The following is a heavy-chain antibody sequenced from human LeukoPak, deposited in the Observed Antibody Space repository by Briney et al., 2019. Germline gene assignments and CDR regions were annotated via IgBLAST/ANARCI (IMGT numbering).Heavy chain of an antibody. Sequence: SETLSLTCAVYGESFSGYYWSWIRQPPGKGLEWIGETNHSGSTNYNPSLKSRVTISVDTSKNQFSLKLSSVTAADTAVYYCARDRITIFGVVRSYYYYGMDVWGQGTTVTVSS. CDR3: ARDRITIFGVVRSYYYYGMDV. V-gene: IGHV4-34*01. D-gene: IGHD3-3*01. CDR2: TNHSGST. J-gene: IGHJ6*02. CDR1: GESFSGYY.